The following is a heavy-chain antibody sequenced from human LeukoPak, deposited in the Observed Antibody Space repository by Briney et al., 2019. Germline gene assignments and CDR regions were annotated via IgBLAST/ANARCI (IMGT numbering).Heavy chain of an antibody. CDR3: ARDHHGIHSAFDV. Sequence: GGSLRLSCAASGFTFSTYSMHWVRQAPGKGLEWVAVISSDGSITYYGDSVKGRFTISRDNAKNTLYLQMSSLRTEDSAVYYCARDHHGIHSAFDVWGQGTMVTVS. V-gene: IGHV3-30-3*01. CDR2: ISSDGSIT. J-gene: IGHJ3*01. D-gene: IGHD1-14*01. CDR1: GFTFSTYS.